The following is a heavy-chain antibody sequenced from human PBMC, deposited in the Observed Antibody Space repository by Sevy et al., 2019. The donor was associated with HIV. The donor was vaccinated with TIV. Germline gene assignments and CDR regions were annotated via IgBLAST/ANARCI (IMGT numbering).Heavy chain of an antibody. Sequence: GGSLRLSCAASGFTFSSYAMSWVRQAPGKGLEWVSAISGSGGSTYYADSVKGRFTISRDNSKNTLYLQMNSLRAEDTAVYYCAKPGVLRFLESLFGYWGQGTLVTVSS. CDR2: ISGSGGST. J-gene: IGHJ4*02. V-gene: IGHV3-23*01. D-gene: IGHD3-3*01. CDR3: AKPGVLRFLESLFGY. CDR1: GFTFSSYA.